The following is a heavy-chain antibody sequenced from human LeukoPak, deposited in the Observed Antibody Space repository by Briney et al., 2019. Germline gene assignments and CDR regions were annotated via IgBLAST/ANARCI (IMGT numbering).Heavy chain of an antibody. Sequence: SETLSLTCAVYGGSFSGYYWSWIRQPPGKGLEWIGEINHSGSTNYNPSLKSRVTISVDTSKNQLSLKLSSVTAADTAVYYCATGESRIETPSYWGQGTLVTVSS. CDR3: ATGESRIETPSY. CDR2: INHSGST. V-gene: IGHV4-34*01. J-gene: IGHJ4*02. CDR1: GGSFSGYY. D-gene: IGHD3-16*02.